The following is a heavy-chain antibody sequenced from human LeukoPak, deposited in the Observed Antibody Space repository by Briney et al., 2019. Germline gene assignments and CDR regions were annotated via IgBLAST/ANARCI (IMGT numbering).Heavy chain of an antibody. V-gene: IGHV3-21*01. CDR2: ISSSSTYI. Sequence: PGGSLRLSCAASGFTFSSYSMIWVRQAPGKGLEWVSSISSSSTYIYYEDSVKGRFTISRDNAKNSLYLQMNSLRAEDTAVYYCARYSYGYTDDYWGQGTLVTVSS. CDR3: ARYSYGYTDDY. CDR1: GFTFSSYS. J-gene: IGHJ4*02. D-gene: IGHD5-18*01.